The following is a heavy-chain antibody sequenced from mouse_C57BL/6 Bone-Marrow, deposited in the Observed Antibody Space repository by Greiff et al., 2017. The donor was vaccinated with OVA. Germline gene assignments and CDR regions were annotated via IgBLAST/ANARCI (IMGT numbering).Heavy chain of an antibody. Sequence: EVQLVESGGGLVQPGGSLSLSCAASGFTFTDYYMSWVRQPPGKALEWLGFIRNKANGYTTEYSASVKGRLTISRDKSQSILYLQMNALRAEDSATYYCAREAWYFDVWGTGTTVTVSS. J-gene: IGHJ1*03. CDR2: IRNKANGYTT. CDR1: GFTFTDYY. V-gene: IGHV7-3*01. CDR3: AREAWYFDV.